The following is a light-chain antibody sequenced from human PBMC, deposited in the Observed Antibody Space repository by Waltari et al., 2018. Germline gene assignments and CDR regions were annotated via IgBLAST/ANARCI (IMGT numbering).Light chain of an antibody. CDR3: QQYNNWPPRST. J-gene: IGKJ2*01. CDR2: GAS. CDR1: QSISSN. Sequence: EIVMTQSPATLSVSTGERATLSCRASQSISSNLAWLQQTPGQAPRLLIYGASTRAPGIPASFIGSGSGTEFTLTISSLQSEDFAVYYCQQYNNWPPRSTFGQGTKLEIK. V-gene: IGKV3-15*01.